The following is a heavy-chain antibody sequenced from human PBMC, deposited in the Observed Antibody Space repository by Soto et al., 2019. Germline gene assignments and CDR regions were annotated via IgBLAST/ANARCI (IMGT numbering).Heavy chain of an antibody. J-gene: IGHJ4*02. V-gene: IGHV3-33*01. D-gene: IGHD5-18*01. CDR2: MWYDGSNI. Sequence: GGSRLSCAASGFTFSSYTMHWVRQPPGKGLEWVALMWYDGSNIDYADSVKGRFTISRDNSKNTLYLEMNSLRAEDTAVYYCARVVAGFGYGELDHWGQGTLVTVSS. CDR3: ARVVAGFGYGELDH. CDR1: GFTFSSYT.